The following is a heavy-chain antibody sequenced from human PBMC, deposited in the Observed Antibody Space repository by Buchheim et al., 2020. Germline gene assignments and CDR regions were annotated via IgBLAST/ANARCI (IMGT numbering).Heavy chain of an antibody. V-gene: IGHV4-59*08. Sequence: QVQLQESGPGLVKPSETLSLTCTVSGGSISDYYWSWIRQPPGKGLEWIGYIYYSGSTNYDPSLKSRVTISVDTSKNQFSLKLSSVTAADTAVYYCARAGYYYDSSGYYYEYYFDYWGQGTL. CDR3: ARAGYYYDSSGYYYEYYFDY. CDR2: IYYSGST. CDR1: GGSISDYY. D-gene: IGHD3-22*01. J-gene: IGHJ4*02.